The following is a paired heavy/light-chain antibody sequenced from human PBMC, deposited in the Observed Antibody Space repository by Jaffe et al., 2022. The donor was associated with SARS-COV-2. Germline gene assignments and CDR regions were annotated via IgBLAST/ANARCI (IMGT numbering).Heavy chain of an antibody. CDR3: AKGIVVQPKTRDYYYYMDV. CDR1: GFTFSSYS. D-gene: IGHD2-15*01. Sequence: EVQLVESGGGLVKPGGSLRLSCAASGFTFSSYSMNWVRQAPGKGLEWVSSISSSSSYIYYADSVKGRFTISRDNAKNSLYLQMNSLRAEDTAVYYCAKGIVVQPKTRDYYYYMDVWGKGTTVTVSS. V-gene: IGHV3-21*01. J-gene: IGHJ6*03. CDR2: ISSSSSYI.
Light chain of an antibody. CDR1: SSDVGGYNY. J-gene: IGLJ2*01. Sequence: QSALTQPRSVSGSPGQSVTISCTGTSSDVGGYNYVSWYQQHPGKAPKLMIYDVSKRPSGVPDRFSGSKSGNTASLTISGLQAEDEADYYCCSYAGSSVVFGGGTKLTVL. V-gene: IGLV2-11*01. CDR2: DVS. CDR3: CSYAGSSVV.